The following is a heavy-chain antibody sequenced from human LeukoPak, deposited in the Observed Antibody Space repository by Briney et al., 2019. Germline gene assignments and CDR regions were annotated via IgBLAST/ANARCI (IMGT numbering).Heavy chain of an antibody. V-gene: IGHV4-4*02. D-gene: IGHD6-6*01. J-gene: IGHJ5*02. CDR3: ASLARGGNWFDP. CDR2: INHSGGT. Sequence: SETLSLTCAVSGGSISSSKWWSWVRQPPGKGLEWIGEINHSGGTNYNPSLKSRVTISVDTSKNQFSLKLSSVTAADTAVYYCASLARGGNWFDPWGQGTLVTVPS. CDR1: GGSISSSKW.